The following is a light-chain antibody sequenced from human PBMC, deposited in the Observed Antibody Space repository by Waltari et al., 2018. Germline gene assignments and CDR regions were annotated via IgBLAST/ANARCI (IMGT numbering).Light chain of an antibody. CDR2: GAV. CDR3: QQYNNWPIT. CDR1: ESVTNN. J-gene: IGKJ4*01. Sequence: EIVMTQSPATLSVSPGERATISCRASESVTNNLAWYQKRPGHPPRLLIHGAVTRATEIAARFNGSGSGTEFTLTISNLQSEDFAVYYCQQYNNWPITFGGGTKVEIK. V-gene: IGKV3-15*01.